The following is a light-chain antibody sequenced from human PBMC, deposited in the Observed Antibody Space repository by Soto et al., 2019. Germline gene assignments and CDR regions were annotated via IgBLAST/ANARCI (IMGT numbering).Light chain of an antibody. CDR1: QGISSY. CDR2: TAS. CDR3: QQLNGYPLT. V-gene: IGKV1-9*01. Sequence: DIQLTQSPSFLSASVGDRVTITCRASQGISSYLAWYQQKPGKAPKLLIYTASTLQSGVPSRFNGSGSGTEFTLTISSLQPEDFGTYYCQQLNGYPLTFGGGTKVEIK. J-gene: IGKJ4*01.